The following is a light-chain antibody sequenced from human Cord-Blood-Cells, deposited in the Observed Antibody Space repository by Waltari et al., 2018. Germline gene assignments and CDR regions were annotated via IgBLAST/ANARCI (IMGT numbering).Light chain of an antibody. V-gene: IGLV2-11*01. Sequence: QSALTQPRSVSGSPGQSVTISCTGTSSDVGGYNYVSWYQQHPGKAPKLLIYDVRQRPSGVPAVVSVSKSGSTASLTSSGLQAEDGADYYCGSYAGSYPVVCGGGTRLTVL. J-gene: IGLJ2*01. CDR3: GSYAGSYPVV. CDR1: SSDVGGYNY. CDR2: DVR.